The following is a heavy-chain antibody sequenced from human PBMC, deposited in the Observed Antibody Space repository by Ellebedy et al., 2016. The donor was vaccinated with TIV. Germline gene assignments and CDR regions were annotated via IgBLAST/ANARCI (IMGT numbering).Heavy chain of an antibody. Sequence: AASVKVSCKASGGPFSNYTINWVRQAPGQGLEWMGGIIPIFGTTNYAQKFQGSVTITAGKSTSTAYMELSSLRSEDTAVYYCAGSPGVVLRYFDLWGRGTLVTVSS. CDR1: GGPFSNYT. CDR3: AGSPGVVLRYFDL. J-gene: IGHJ2*01. V-gene: IGHV1-69*06. CDR2: IIPIFGTT. D-gene: IGHD6-6*01.